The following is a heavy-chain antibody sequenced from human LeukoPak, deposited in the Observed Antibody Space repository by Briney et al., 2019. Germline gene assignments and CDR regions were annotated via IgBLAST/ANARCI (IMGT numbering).Heavy chain of an antibody. CDR3: ARRSLVVVSPCGDY. D-gene: IGHD3-22*01. V-gene: IGHV1-18*01. Sequence: ASVKVSCKASGYTFSNFGISWVRQAPGQGLEWMGWISPHNDNTNYVQKFQGRVAMTTDTSTTTAYMELRSLTSDDTAVYFCARRSLVVVSPCGDYWGQGTLVTVSS. CDR2: ISPHNDNT. J-gene: IGHJ4*02. CDR1: GYTFSNFG.